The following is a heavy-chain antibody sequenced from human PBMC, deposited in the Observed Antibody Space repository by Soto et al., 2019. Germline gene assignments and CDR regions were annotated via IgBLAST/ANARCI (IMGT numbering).Heavy chain of an antibody. CDR1: GFTFSSYS. V-gene: IGHV3-48*02. D-gene: IGHD6-13*01. CDR3: VRDYSFGFDY. J-gene: IGHJ4*02. Sequence: EVQLVESGGGLAQPGGSLRLSCAASGFTFSSYSVNWVRQAPGKGLEWVSNIWSASNINYADSVKGRFTVSRDNAKNSMSLQMIGLIYEDTVVYYCVRDYSFGFDYWGQGILVTVSS. CDR2: IWSASNI.